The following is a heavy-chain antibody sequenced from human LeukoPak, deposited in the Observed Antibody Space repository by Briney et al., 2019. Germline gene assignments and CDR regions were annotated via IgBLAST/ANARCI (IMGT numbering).Heavy chain of an antibody. CDR1: GGSFSGYY. V-gene: IGHV4-34*01. D-gene: IGHD3-22*01. CDR3: ARVGSITMIVVVIEDAFDI. J-gene: IGHJ3*02. CDR2: IYYSGST. Sequence: SETLSLTCAVYGGSFSGYYWGWIRQPPGKGLEWIGSIYYSGSTYYNPSLKSRVTISVDTSKNQFSLKLSSVTAADTAVYYCARVGSITMIVVVIEDAFDIWGQGTMVTVSS.